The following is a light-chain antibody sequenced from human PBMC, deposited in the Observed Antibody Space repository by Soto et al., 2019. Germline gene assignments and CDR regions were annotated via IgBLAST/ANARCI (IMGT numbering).Light chain of an antibody. CDR2: YDS. V-gene: IGLV3-21*04. Sequence: SYELTQPPSVSVAPGKTARITCGGNNIGSKSVHWYQQKPGQAPVLVIYYDSARPSGIPERFSGSNSGNTATLTISRVEAGDEADYYCQVWDSSSDHRVFGTGTKVTVL. CDR1: NIGSKS. J-gene: IGLJ1*01. CDR3: QVWDSSSDHRV.